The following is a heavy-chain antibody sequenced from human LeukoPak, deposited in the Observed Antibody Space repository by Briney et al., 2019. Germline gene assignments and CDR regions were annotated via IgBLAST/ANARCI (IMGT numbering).Heavy chain of an antibody. D-gene: IGHD1-1*01. Sequence: GGSLRLSCAASGFTFSSYWMGWVRQAPGKGLEWVANIKQDGSEKYYVDSVKGRFTISRDNSKNTLYLQMNSLRAEDTAVYYCARDGVPDAFDIWGQGTMVTVSS. J-gene: IGHJ3*02. CDR1: GFTFSSYW. V-gene: IGHV3-7*03. CDR2: IKQDGSEK. CDR3: ARDGVPDAFDI.